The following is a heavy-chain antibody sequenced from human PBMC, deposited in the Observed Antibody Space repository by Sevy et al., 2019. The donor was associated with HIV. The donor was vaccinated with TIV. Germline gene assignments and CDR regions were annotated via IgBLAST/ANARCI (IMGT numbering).Heavy chain of an antibody. J-gene: IGHJ4*02. Sequence: ASVKVSCKASGYIFGIYDISWVRQAPGQGLEWMGWITPYSGDTNYAQKLQGRVTITTDTFTRTSYMELSSLTSDDAGVYYGARGRAPDNGRYYFDYWAQGTLVTVSS. CDR1: GYIFGIYD. V-gene: IGHV1-18*01. CDR3: ARGRAPDNGRYYFDY. CDR2: ITPYSGDT. D-gene: IGHD1-26*01.